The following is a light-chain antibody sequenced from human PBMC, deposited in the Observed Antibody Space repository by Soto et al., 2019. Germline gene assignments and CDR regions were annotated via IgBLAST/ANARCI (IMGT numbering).Light chain of an antibody. Sequence: SYELTQPPSVSVAPGKTARITCGGNNIGSKSVYWYQQKPGQAPVLVIYFDRDRPSGIPERFSGSNSGNTATLTISRVEAGDEADYYCQVWHNIGDHPWVFGGGTKLTVL. CDR3: QVWHNIGDHPWV. V-gene: IGLV3-21*04. J-gene: IGLJ3*02. CDR1: NIGSKS. CDR2: FDR.